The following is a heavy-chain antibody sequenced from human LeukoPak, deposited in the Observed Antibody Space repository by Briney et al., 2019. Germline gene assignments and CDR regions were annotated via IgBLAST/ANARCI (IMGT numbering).Heavy chain of an antibody. CDR3: ARDPLRSTVVTVYYYYYYTDV. D-gene: IGHD4-23*01. V-gene: IGHV1-18*01. J-gene: IGHJ6*03. Sequence: GASVKVSCKASGYTFTSYGISWVRQAPGQGLEWMGWISAYNGNTNYAQKLQGRVTMTTDTSTSTAYMELRSLRSDDTAVYYCARDPLRSTVVTVYYYYYYTDVWGKGTTVTVSS. CDR1: GYTFTSYG. CDR2: ISAYNGNT.